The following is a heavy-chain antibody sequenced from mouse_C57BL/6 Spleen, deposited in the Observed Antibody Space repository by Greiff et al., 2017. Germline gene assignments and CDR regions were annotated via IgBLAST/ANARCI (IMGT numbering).Heavy chain of an antibody. CDR2: IDPSDSET. V-gene: IGHV1-52*01. CDR1: GYTFTSYW. Sequence: VQLQQPGAELVRPGSSVKLSCKASGYTFTSYWMHWVKQRPIQGLEWIGNIDPSDSETHYNQKFKDKATLTVDKSSSTAYMQLSSLTSEDSAVYYCARELGGSAWFAYWGQGTLVTVSA. D-gene: IGHD4-1*01. CDR3: ARELGGSAWFAY. J-gene: IGHJ3*01.